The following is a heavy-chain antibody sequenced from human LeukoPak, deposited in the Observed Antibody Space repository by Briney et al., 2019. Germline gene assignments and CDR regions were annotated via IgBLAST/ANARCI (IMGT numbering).Heavy chain of an antibody. Sequence: GASVKVSCKASGGTFSSYAISWVRQAPGQGLEWMGGIIPIFGTANYAQKFQGRVTITADESTSTAYMELGSLRSEDTAVYYCARFRLHLGELSLGYFDYWGQGTLVTVSS. CDR2: IIPIFGTA. CDR3: ARFRLHLGELSLGYFDY. J-gene: IGHJ4*02. D-gene: IGHD3-16*02. CDR1: GGTFSSYA. V-gene: IGHV1-69*13.